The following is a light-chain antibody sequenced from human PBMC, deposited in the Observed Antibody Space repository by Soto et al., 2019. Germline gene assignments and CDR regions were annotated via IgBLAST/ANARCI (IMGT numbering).Light chain of an antibody. CDR3: QHYGMSPQT. Sequence: EIVLTQSPGTLSLSPGERATLSCRASQTITTNHLAWYQKKPGQTPRLLIYGTSSRATGIPDRFSGSGSGTDFTLTISRLEPEDFAVYYCQHYGMSPQTFCQGTKVEV. V-gene: IGKV3-20*01. J-gene: IGKJ1*01. CDR1: QTITTNH. CDR2: GTS.